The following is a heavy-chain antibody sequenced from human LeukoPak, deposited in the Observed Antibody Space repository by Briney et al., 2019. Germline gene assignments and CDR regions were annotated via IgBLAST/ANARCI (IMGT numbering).Heavy chain of an antibody. CDR2: TYYRSKWYN. D-gene: IGHD3-3*01. CDR1: GDSVSSNSAA. CDR3: VREVSAWPKNWFDP. Sequence: SQTLSLTCAISGDSVSSNSAAWNWIRQSPSRGLEWLGRTYYRSKWYNDYAVPVKSRITINPDTSKNQFSLQLNSVTPEDTAVYYCVREVSAWPKNWFDPWGQGTLVTVSS. V-gene: IGHV6-1*01. J-gene: IGHJ5*02.